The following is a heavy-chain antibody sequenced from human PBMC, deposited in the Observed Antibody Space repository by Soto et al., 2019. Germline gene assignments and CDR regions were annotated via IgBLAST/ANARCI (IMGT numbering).Heavy chain of an antibody. CDR3: AKLRSPYYYYGMDV. V-gene: IGHV3-23*01. CDR1: GFTFSSYA. CDR2: ISGSGGST. J-gene: IGHJ6*02. D-gene: IGHD4-17*01. Sequence: PXGSLRLSCAASGFTFSSYAMSWVRQAPGKGLEWVSAISGSGGSTYYADSVKGRFTISRDNSKNTLYLQMNSLRAEDTAVYYCAKLRSPYYYYGMDVWGQGTTVTVSS.